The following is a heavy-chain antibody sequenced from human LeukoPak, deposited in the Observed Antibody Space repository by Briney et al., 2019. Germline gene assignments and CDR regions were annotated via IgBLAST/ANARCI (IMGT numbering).Heavy chain of an antibody. CDR2: ITRSCSTI. CDR3: ARDKTPYCGRDCYAFDV. CDR1: GFTFSSYE. V-gene: IGHV3-48*03. D-gene: IGHD2-21*02. Sequence: GGSLRLSCAASGFTFSSYEMNWVRQAPGKGLEWVSYITRSCSTIYYADSVKGRFTITRDNDKNLLYLQMNSLRVEDTALYYCARDKTPYCGRDCYAFDVWGQGTMVTVSS. J-gene: IGHJ3*01.